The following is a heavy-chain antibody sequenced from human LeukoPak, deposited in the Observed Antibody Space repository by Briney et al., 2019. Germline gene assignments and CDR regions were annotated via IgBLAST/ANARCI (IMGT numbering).Heavy chain of an antibody. CDR2: INPSGGST. D-gene: IGHD3-16*02. J-gene: IGHJ4*02. Sequence: ASVKVSCKASGYTFTSYYMHWVRQAPGQGLEWMGIINPSGGSTSYAQKFQGRVTMTRDTSTSTAYMELSSLRSEDTAVYYCARGTFSGSYRIPFDYWGQGTLVTVSS. V-gene: IGHV1-46*01. CDR3: ARGTFSGSYRIPFDY. CDR1: GYTFTSYY.